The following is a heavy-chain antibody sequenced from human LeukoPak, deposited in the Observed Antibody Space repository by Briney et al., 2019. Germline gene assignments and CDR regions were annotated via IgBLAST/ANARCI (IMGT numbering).Heavy chain of an antibody. CDR1: GDSLNNNF. V-gene: IGHV4-59*01. CDR3: VRVIRSWFDT. CDR2: IYHSGTT. Sequence: SETLSLTCSVSGDSLNNNFWTWIRQPPGKRLEWIGYIYHSGTTNYNPSLNSRVTMLIDASKNQISLKLSSVTAADTAVYYCVRVIRSWFDTWGQGTLVTASS. J-gene: IGHJ5*02.